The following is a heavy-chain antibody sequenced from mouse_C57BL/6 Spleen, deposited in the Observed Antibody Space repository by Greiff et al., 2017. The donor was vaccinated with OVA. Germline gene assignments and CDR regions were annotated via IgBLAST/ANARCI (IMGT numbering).Heavy chain of an antibody. CDR1: GFTFSDYG. Sequence: EVNVVESGGGLVKPGGSLKLSCAASGFTFSDYGMHWVRQAPEKGLEWVAYISSGSSTNYYADTVKGRFTISRDNAKNTLFLQMTSLRSEDTAMYYCASRAYYYAMDYWGQGTSVTVSS. CDR3: ASRAYYYAMDY. CDR2: ISSGSSTN. J-gene: IGHJ4*01. V-gene: IGHV5-17*01.